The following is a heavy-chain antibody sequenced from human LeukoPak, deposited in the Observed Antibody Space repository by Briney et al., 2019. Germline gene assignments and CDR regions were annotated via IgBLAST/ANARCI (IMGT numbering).Heavy chain of an antibody. J-gene: IGHJ4*02. CDR3: ARDDSSSWYKFDY. D-gene: IGHD6-13*01. Sequence: SETLSLTCTVSGDSIGSGGHYWNWLRQRPGKGLEWIGYIFHTGSTYYNPSLKSRVTISVDTSKNQFSLKLSSATAADTAVYYCARDDSSSWYKFDYWGQGTLVTVSS. V-gene: IGHV4-31*03. CDR1: GDSIGSGGHY. CDR2: IFHTGST.